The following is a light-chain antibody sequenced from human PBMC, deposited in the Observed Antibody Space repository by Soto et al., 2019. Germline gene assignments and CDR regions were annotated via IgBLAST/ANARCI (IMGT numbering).Light chain of an antibody. J-gene: IGLJ2*01. CDR1: SSDVGGYNY. CDR2: EVS. V-gene: IGLV2-8*01. Sequence: QSALTQPPSASGSPGQSVTISCTGTSSDVGGYNYVSWYQQHPGKAPKLMIYEVSKRPSGVPDRFSGSKSGNTASLTVSGLQAEDEADYYCSSYAGSNKLLFCGGTKLTVL. CDR3: SSYAGSNKLL.